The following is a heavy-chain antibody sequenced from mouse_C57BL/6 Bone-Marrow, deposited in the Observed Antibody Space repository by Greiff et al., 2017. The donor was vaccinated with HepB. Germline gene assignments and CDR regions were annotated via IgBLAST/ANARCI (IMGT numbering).Heavy chain of an antibody. J-gene: IGHJ2*01. Sequence: QVQLKESGAELARPGASVKLSCKASGYTFTSYGISWVKQRTGQGLEWIGEIYPRSGNTYYNEKFKGKATLTADKSSSTAYMELRSLTSEDSAVYFCARDYYYGSSLDYWGQGTTLTVSS. CDR1: GYTFTSYG. D-gene: IGHD1-1*01. CDR3: ARDYYYGSSLDY. V-gene: IGHV1-81*01. CDR2: IYPRSGNT.